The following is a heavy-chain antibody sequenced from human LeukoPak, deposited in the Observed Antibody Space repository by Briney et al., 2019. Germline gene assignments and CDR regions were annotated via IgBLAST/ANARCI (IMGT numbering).Heavy chain of an antibody. D-gene: IGHD5-12*01. CDR3: ALIRIVATIIDY. Sequence: PSETLSLTCSVSGGSMSPYHWGWIRQPPGKGLEWTGYIYYSGSTNYNPSLKSRVTISVDTSKNQFSLKLSSVTAADTAVYYCALIRIVATIIDYWGQGTLVTVSS. J-gene: IGHJ4*02. CDR1: GGSMSPYH. CDR2: IYYSGST. V-gene: IGHV4-59*12.